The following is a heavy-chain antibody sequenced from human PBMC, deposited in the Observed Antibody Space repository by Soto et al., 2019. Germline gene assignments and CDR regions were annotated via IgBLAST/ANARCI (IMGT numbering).Heavy chain of an antibody. V-gene: IGHV1-8*01. D-gene: IGHD4-17*01. CDR3: ARTPYGDNVDY. Sequence: QVQLVQSGAEVKKPGASVKVSCKASGYTFTSYDINWVRQATGQGLEWMGWMNPNSGNTGCAQKFQGRVPTPTHTSISTAYRELSSLRSEDTAVYYCARTPYGDNVDYWGQGTLVTVSS. CDR1: GYTFTSYD. J-gene: IGHJ4*02. CDR2: MNPNSGNT.